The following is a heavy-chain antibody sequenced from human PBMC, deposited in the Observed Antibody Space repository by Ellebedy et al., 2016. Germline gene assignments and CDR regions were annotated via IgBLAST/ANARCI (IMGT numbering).Heavy chain of an antibody. D-gene: IGHD3-16*01. CDR2: IKQDGSEK. CDR3: VRGVGGTSLNWFDP. J-gene: IGHJ5*02. V-gene: IGHV3-7*03. CDR1: GFTFSNYV. Sequence: GESLKISXTASGFTFSNYVMSWVRQAPGKGLEWVANIKQDGSEKYYVDSVKGRFTISRDNAKNSLYLQMDSLRAADTAVYYCVRGVGGTSLNWFDPWGQGTLVTVSS.